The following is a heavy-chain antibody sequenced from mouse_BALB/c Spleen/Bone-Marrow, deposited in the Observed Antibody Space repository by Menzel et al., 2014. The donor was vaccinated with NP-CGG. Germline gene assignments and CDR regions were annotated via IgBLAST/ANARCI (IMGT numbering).Heavy chain of an antibody. CDR2: IDPANGNT. J-gene: IGHJ4*01. CDR3: ARFQARRLLDY. V-gene: IGHV14-3*02. Sequence: EVQLQQSGAELVKPGASVKLSCTASGFNIKDTYMHWVEQRPEQGLEWIGRIDPANGNTKYDPKFQGKATITADTSSNTAYLQLSSLTSEDTAVYYCARFQARRLLDYWGQGTSVTVSS. CDR1: GFNIKDTY. D-gene: IGHD2-14*01.